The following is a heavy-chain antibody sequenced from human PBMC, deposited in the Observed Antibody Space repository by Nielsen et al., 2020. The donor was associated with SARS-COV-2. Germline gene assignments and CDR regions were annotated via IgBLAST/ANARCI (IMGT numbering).Heavy chain of an antibody. CDR2: ISWNSGSI. CDR1: GFTFDDYA. D-gene: IGHD5-24*01. V-gene: IGHV3-9*01. Sequence: GGSLRLSCAASGFTFDDYAMHWVRQAPGKGLEWVSGISWNSGSIGYADSVKGRFTISRDNAKNSLYLQMHSLRDEDTAVYYCARDGYNYNPLDYWGQGTLVTVSP. CDR3: ARDGYNYNPLDY. J-gene: IGHJ4*02.